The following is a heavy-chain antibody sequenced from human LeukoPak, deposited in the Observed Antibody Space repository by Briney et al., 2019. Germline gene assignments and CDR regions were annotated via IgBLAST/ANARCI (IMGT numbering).Heavy chain of an antibody. CDR2: FDPEDGET. CDR3: ATYPITYYYGSGSPYYFDY. J-gene: IGHJ4*02. CDR1: GYTLTELS. D-gene: IGHD3-10*01. Sequence: GASVKVSCKVSGYTLTELSMHWVRPAPGKGLEWMGGFDPEDGETIYAQKFQGRVTMTEDTSTDTAYMELSSLRSEDTAVYYCATYPITYYYGSGSPYYFDYWGQGTLVTVSS. V-gene: IGHV1-24*01.